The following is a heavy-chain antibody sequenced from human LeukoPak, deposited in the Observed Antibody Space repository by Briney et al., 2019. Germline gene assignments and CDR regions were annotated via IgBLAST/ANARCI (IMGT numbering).Heavy chain of an antibody. CDR2: IRSKGNNYAT. V-gene: IGHV3-73*01. CDR1: GFTFSGSA. D-gene: IGHD6-19*01. J-gene: IGHJ4*02. CDR3: ARESSGWNGD. Sequence: GGSLKLSCAASGFTFSGSAMHWVRQASGKGLEWVGRIRSKGNNYATAYAASVKGRFTISRDDSKNTAFLQMNSLETEDTAVYYCARESSGWNGDWGQGTLVTVSS.